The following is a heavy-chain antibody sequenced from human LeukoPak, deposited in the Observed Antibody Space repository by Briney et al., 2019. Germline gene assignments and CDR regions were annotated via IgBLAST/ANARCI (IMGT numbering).Heavy chain of an antibody. V-gene: IGHV3-74*01. CDR2: INSDGSDT. CDR3: TRGDFYVGAQDY. J-gene: IGHJ4*02. Sequence: GGSLRLSCAASGFTFSSYAMSWVRQAPGKGLEWVSRINSDGSDTSYADSVKGRFTISRDNAKNTLYLQMNGLRAGDTALYYCTRGDFYVGAQDYWGQGTLVAVYS. D-gene: IGHD1-26*01. CDR1: GFTFSSYA.